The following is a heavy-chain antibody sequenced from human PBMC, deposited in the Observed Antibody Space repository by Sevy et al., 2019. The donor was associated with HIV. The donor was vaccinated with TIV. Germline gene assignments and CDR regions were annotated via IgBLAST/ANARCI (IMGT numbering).Heavy chain of an antibody. V-gene: IGHV1-2*04. J-gene: IGHJ4*02. D-gene: IGHD2-21*02. CDR1: GYTFTDYY. Sequence: ASVKVSCKASGYTFTDYYMHWVRQAPGQGLEWMGWIYPNNGGTKYAQKFQGWVTMTRDTSINTAYVGVSRLRSDDTAVYYCASSGSSGGDSEFDYWGQGTLVTVSS. CDR3: ASSGSSGGDSEFDY. CDR2: IYPNNGGT.